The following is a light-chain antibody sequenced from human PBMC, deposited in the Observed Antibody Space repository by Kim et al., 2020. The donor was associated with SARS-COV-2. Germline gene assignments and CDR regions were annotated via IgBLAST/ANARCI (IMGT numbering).Light chain of an antibody. CDR3: QQYDNLPLT. J-gene: IGKJ4*01. CDR2: DAS. V-gene: IGKV1-33*01. CDR1: QDIKQY. Sequence: DIQMTQSPSSLSASVGDRVTITCQTSQDIKQYLTWYQQKPGKAPKVLIYDASNLEPGAPSRFSGGGSGTEFTFTISSLQPEDIATYYCQQYDNLPLTFGGGTKVDIK.